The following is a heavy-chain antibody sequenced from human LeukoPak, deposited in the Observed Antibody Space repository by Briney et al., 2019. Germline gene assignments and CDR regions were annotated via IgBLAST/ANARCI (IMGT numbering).Heavy chain of an antibody. CDR3: ARASRGEDYIFDY. J-gene: IGHJ4*02. Sequence: SETLSLTCTVSGGSISSYYWSWMRQPPGKGLEWIGYIYYSGSTNYNPSLKSRVTISRDTSKNQFSLKLSSVTAADTAVYYCARASRGEDYIFDYWGQGTLVTVSS. D-gene: IGHD4-11*01. CDR1: GGSISSYY. V-gene: IGHV4-59*01. CDR2: IYYSGST.